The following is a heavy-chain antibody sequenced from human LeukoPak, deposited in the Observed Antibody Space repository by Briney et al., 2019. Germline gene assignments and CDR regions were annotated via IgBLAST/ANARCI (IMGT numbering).Heavy chain of an antibody. Sequence: GGSLRLSCAASGFTFSSYAMHWVRQAPGKGLVWVSRINSDGSSTSYADSVKGRFTISRDNAKNTLYLQMNSLRAEDTAVYYCARDLESYYGGDAFDIWGQGTMVTVSS. CDR2: INSDGSST. J-gene: IGHJ3*02. CDR1: GFTFSSYA. CDR3: ARDLESYYGGDAFDI. V-gene: IGHV3-74*01. D-gene: IGHD1-26*01.